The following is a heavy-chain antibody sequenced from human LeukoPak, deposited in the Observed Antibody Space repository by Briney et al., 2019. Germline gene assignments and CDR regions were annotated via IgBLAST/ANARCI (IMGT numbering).Heavy chain of an antibody. D-gene: IGHD6-19*01. J-gene: IGHJ4*02. Sequence: PSETLSLTCTVSGGSISSFYNTWIRQPPGKGLEWSGYIDSSGITNYKSSLNSRVTISLDTSQNQFSLKLNSVTAADTAVYYCATVASGWYPDYWGQGALVTVAS. CDR3: ATVASGWYPDY. CDR1: GGSISSFY. CDR2: IDSSGIT. V-gene: IGHV4-59*01.